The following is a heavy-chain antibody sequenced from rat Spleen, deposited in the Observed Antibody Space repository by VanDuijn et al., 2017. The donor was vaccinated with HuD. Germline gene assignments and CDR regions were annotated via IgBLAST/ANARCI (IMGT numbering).Heavy chain of an antibody. J-gene: IGHJ2*01. CDR3: ARVGYSSYIRYFDY. Sequence: QVQLKESGPGLVQPSQTLSLTCTVSEFSLTGNNIHWVRQPPGKGLEWMGRMKYNGDTSYNSALKSRLSISRDTSKNQVFLKMNSLQTVDTATYYCARVGYSSYIRYFDYWGQGVMVTVSS. V-gene: IGHV2-63*01. CDR1: EFSLTGNN. D-gene: IGHD1-2*01. CDR2: MKYNGDT.